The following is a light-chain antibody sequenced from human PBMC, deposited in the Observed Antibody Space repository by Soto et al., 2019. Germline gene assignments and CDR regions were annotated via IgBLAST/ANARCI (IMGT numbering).Light chain of an antibody. CDR1: QSVSSSAVATS. V-gene: IGKV3-20*01. J-gene: IGKJ3*01. CDR2: GAS. CDR3: HQDIHSPFT. Sequence: EIVMTLSTAILSVSAGERAPLSCRDSQSVSSSAVATSFARYLQRPGQAPRLLIFGASSRATAIPDRCSGSGSGTDFTLTIGRLEPEDSAVYFCHQDIHSPFTLGPGTKVDIK.